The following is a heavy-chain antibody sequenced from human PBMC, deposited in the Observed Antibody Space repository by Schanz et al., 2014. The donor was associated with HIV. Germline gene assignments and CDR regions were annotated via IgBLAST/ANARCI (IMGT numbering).Heavy chain of an antibody. J-gene: IGHJ4*02. CDR1: RFSFRGYG. D-gene: IGHD4-4*01. CDR3: ARGGLQWHPEWFDY. V-gene: IGHV3-30*03. CDR2: ISYDGSNK. Sequence: ESGGGVVQPGRSLILSCAASRFSFRGYGMHWVRQTPGKGLEWVAVISYDGSNKYYVDSVKGRFTISRDNSKNTLYLQMNSLRAEDTAVYYCARGGLQWHPEWFDYWGQGTLVTVSS.